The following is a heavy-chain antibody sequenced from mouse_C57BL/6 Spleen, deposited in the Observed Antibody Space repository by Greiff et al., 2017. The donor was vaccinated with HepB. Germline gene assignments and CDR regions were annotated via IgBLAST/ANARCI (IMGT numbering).Heavy chain of an antibody. CDR1: GYTFTDYE. V-gene: IGHV1-15*01. CDR2: IDPETGGT. Sequence: QVQLQQSGAELVRPGASVTLSCKASGYTFTDYEMHWVKQTPVHGLEWIGAIDPETGGTAYNQKFKGKAILTADKSSSTAYMELRSLTSEDSAVYYCKRCPAEFCFDYWGQGTTVTVSS. CDR3: KRCPAEFCFDY. J-gene: IGHJ2*01.